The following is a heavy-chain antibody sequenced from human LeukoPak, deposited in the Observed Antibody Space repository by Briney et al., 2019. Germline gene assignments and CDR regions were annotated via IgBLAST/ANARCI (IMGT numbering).Heavy chain of an antibody. V-gene: IGHV1-2*02. CDR3: ARDHGSYFLSDY. CDR2: INPNSGGT. D-gene: IGHD1-26*01. J-gene: IGHJ4*02. Sequence: ASVKVSCKASGYTFTGYYMHWVRQAPGQGLEWMGWINPNSGGTNYAQKFQGRVTMTRDTSISTAYMELSRLRSDDTAVYYCARDHGSYFLSDYWGQGTLVTVSS. CDR1: GYTFTGYY.